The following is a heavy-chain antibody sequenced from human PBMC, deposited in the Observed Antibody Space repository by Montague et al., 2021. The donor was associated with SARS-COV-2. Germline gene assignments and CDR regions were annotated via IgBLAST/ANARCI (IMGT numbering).Heavy chain of an antibody. J-gene: IGHJ4*02. CDR3: ARDKEMIF. D-gene: IGHD2-15*01. Sequence: TLSLACAVSGGSISSGGYYWNWLRQHPEKGLEWIGYIYYSVSTNYNPSLRSRVTISEDTAKYQFSLKLTSVTAADTAVYYCARDKEMIFWGQGILVTASS. V-gene: IGHV4-31*11. CDR2: IYYSVST. CDR1: GGSISSGGYY.